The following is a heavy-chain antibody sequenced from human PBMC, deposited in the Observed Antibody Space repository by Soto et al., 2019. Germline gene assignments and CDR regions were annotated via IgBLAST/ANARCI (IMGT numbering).Heavy chain of an antibody. J-gene: IGHJ4*02. Sequence: QVQLVQSGAEVKKPGSSVKVSCKASGGTFSSYTISWVRQAPGQGLEWMGRIIPILGIANNAQKFQGRVTITADKSTSTAYMELSSLRSEVTAVYYCAKDYGGKDGDYWGQGTLVTVSS. D-gene: IGHD4-17*01. CDR1: GGTFSSYT. V-gene: IGHV1-69*08. CDR3: AKDYGGKDGDY. CDR2: IIPILGIA.